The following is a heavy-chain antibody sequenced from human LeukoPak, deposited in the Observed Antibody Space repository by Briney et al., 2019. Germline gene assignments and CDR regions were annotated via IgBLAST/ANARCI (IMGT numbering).Heavy chain of an antibody. V-gene: IGHV1-69*13. CDR2: IIPIFGTA. J-gene: IGHJ4*02. Sequence: SVKVSCKASGYTFTSYYMHGVRQAPGQGLEWMGGIIPIFGTANYAQKFRGRVTITADESTSTAYMELSSLRSEDTAVYYCALEMATMDYFDYWGQGTLVTVSS. D-gene: IGHD5-24*01. CDR1: GYTFTSYY. CDR3: ALEMATMDYFDY.